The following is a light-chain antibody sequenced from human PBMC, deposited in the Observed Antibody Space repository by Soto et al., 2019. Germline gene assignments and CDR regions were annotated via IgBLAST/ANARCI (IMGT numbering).Light chain of an antibody. CDR2: QAS. CDR1: QSISSW. J-gene: IGKJ4*01. V-gene: IGKV1-5*03. Sequence: DIQMTQSPSTLSASVGDRVTITCRASQSISSWLAWYQQKPGKAPKLLIYQASSLQSGVPSRFSGSGSGTEFTLTISRLQPDEIATYYCQSGVTFGGGTKVEIK. CDR3: QSGVT.